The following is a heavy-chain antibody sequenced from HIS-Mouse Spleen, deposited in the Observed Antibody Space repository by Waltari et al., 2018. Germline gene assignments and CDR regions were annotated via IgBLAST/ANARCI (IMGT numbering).Heavy chain of an antibody. CDR1: GYTFTGYY. CDR2: INPNSGGT. J-gene: IGHJ4*03. CDR3: ARGIAAAAPVYFDY. Sequence: QVQLVQSGAEVKKPGASVKVSCKASGYTFTGYYMHWVRQAPGQGLEWMRWINPNSGGTNYAKKFQGRVTMTRDTSISTAYMELSRLRSDDTAVYYCARGIAAAAPVYFDYWGQGTMVTVSS. V-gene: IGHV1-2*02. D-gene: IGHD6-13*01.